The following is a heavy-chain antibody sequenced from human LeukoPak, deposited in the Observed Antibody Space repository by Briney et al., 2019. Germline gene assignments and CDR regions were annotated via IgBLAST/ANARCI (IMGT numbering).Heavy chain of an antibody. CDR2: ISGSGGST. Sequence: PGGSLRLSCAASGFTFSSYAMSWVRQAPGKGLEWVSSISGSGGSTYYADSVKGRFTISRDTSKNTLYLQMNSLRAEDTALYYCAKDRHYDILTGYNDYWGQGTLVTVSS. CDR3: AKDRHYDILTGYNDY. J-gene: IGHJ4*02. V-gene: IGHV3-23*01. CDR1: GFTFSSYA. D-gene: IGHD3-9*01.